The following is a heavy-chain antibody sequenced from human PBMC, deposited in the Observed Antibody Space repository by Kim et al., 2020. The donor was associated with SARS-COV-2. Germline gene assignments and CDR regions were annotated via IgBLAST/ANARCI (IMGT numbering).Heavy chain of an antibody. J-gene: IGHJ5*02. Sequence: SETLSLTCTVSGGSISSYYWSWIRQPPGKGLEWIGYIYYSGSTNYNPSLKSRVTISVDTSKNQFSLKLSSVTAADTAVYYCARERGYCSGGSCWFDPWGQGTLVTVSS. CDR3: ARERGYCSGGSCWFDP. CDR1: GGSISSYY. V-gene: IGHV4-59*01. CDR2: IYYSGST. D-gene: IGHD2-15*01.